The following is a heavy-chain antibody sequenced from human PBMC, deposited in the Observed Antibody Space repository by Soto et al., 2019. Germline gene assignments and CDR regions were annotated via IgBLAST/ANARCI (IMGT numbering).Heavy chain of an antibody. V-gene: IGHV1-8*01. D-gene: IGHD1-7*01. J-gene: IGHJ6*03. Sequence: ASVKVSCKASGYTFTNYDINWVRQATGQGPEWMGWMNPSSGNTGYTQKFQGRVTMTWDTSISTAYMDLSSLRSEDTAVYYCARVAGTTGNYHYYYMDVWGKGTTVTVSS. CDR3: ARVAGTTGNYHYYYMDV. CDR2: MNPSSGNT. CDR1: GYTFTNYD.